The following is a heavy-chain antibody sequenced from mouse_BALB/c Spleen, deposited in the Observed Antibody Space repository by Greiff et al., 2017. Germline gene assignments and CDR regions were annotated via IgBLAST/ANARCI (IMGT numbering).Heavy chain of an antibody. Sequence: EVQLKESGPGLVKPSQSLSLTCTVTGYSITSDYAWNWIRQFPGNKLEWMGYISYSGSTSYNPSLKSRISITRDTSKNQFFLQLNSVTTEDTATYYCARLRDRYDGFAYWGQGTLVTVSA. D-gene: IGHD2-14*01. CDR3: ARLRDRYDGFAY. CDR1: GYSITSDYA. V-gene: IGHV3-2*02. J-gene: IGHJ3*01. CDR2: ISYSGST.